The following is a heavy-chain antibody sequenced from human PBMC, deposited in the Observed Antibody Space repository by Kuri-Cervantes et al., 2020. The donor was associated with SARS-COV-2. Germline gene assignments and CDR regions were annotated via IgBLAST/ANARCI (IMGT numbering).Heavy chain of an antibody. CDR2: IYYSGSN. Sequence: SETLFLTCTVSGGSVSSGSYYWSWMRQPPGKGLEWIGYIYYSGSNKYNPSLKSRVTISVDTSKNQFSLKLSSVTAADTAVYYCAREWLTNWGRPDDAFDIWGQGTMVTVSS. CDR3: AREWLTNWGRPDDAFDI. D-gene: IGHD7-27*01. CDR1: GGSVSSGSYY. J-gene: IGHJ3*02. V-gene: IGHV4-61*01.